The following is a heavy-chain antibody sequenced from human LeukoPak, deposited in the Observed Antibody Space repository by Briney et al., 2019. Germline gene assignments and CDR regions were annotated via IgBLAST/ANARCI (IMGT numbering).Heavy chain of an antibody. V-gene: IGHV3-30-3*01. J-gene: IGHJ4*02. D-gene: IGHD3-22*01. Sequence: GSLRLSCAASGFTFSSYAMHWVRQAPGKGLEWVAVISYDGSNKYYADSVKGRFTISRDNSKNTLYLQMNSLRAEDTAVYYCARDAMYYYDSSGYSAYFDYWGQGTLVTVSS. CDR1: GFTFSSYA. CDR3: ARDAMYYYDSSGYSAYFDY. CDR2: ISYDGSNK.